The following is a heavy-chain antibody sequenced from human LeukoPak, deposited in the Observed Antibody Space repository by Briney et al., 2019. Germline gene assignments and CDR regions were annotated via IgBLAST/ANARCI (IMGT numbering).Heavy chain of an antibody. D-gene: IGHD3-22*01. V-gene: IGHV4-34*01. Sequence: SETLSLTCAVYGGSFSGYYWSWIRQPPGKGLEWIGEINHSGSTNYDPSLKSRVTISVDTSKNQFSLKLSSVTAADTAVYYCARRSYEGYYYDSSGYSVHFDYWGQGTLVTVSS. CDR2: INHSGST. CDR1: GGSFSGYY. J-gene: IGHJ4*02. CDR3: ARRSYEGYYYDSSGYSVHFDY.